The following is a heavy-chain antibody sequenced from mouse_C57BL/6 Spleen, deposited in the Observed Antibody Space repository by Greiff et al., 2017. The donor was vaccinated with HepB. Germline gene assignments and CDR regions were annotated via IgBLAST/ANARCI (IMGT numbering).Heavy chain of an antibody. CDR3: ARETTVEYFDV. V-gene: IGHV5-6*01. CDR1: GFTFSSYG. J-gene: IGHJ1*03. Sequence: EVKLMESGGDLVKPGGSLKLSCAASGFTFSSYGMSWVRQTPDKRLEWVATISSGGSYTYYPDSAKGRFTISRDNAKNTLYLQMSSLKSEDTAMYYCARETTVEYFDVWGTGTTVTVSS. D-gene: IGHD1-1*01. CDR2: ISSGGSYT.